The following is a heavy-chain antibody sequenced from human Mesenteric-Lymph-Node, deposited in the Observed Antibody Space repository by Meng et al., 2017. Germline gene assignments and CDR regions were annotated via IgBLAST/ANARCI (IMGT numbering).Heavy chain of an antibody. J-gene: IGHJ4*02. CDR2: IYYSGTT. CDR3: ARGGVLWHSSN. V-gene: IGHV4-39*07. D-gene: IGHD2/OR15-2a*01. CDR1: GGSISSTPYY. Sequence: SETLSLTCTVSGGSISSTPYYWGWIRQPPGKGLEWIGTIYYSGTTYYKPSLKSLATISVDSSKNQFSLEVTAVTDADTAVYYCARGGVLWHSSNWGQGTLVTVSS.